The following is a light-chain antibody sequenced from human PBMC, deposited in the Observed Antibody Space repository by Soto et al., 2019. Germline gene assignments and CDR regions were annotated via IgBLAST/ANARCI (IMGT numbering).Light chain of an antibody. CDR3: QQYNSYWT. CDR2: KAS. J-gene: IGKJ1*01. V-gene: IGKV1-5*03. CDR1: QSISSL. Sequence: DIQMTQSPSTLSASVGDRVTITCRASQSISSLLAWYQQKPGKAPKLLIYKASSLESGVPSRFSGRGYGTEFTLTSSSLQPDDFATYYCQQYNSYWTFGQGTKVEIK.